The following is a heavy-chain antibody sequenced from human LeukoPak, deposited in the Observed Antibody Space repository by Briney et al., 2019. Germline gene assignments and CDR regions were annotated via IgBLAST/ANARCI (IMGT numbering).Heavy chain of an antibody. CDR3: AQTGRNNYFDS. CDR2: ISSSGHTI. CDR1: GFTFSDSY. Sequence: PGGSLRLSCAASGFTFSDSYMSWIRQAPGKRLDWLACISSSGHTIYYADSVKGRFTISRDNAKNSLYLQLNSLRAEDTAVYYCAQTGRNNYFDSWGQGTLVTVSS. V-gene: IGHV3-11*01. J-gene: IGHJ5*01.